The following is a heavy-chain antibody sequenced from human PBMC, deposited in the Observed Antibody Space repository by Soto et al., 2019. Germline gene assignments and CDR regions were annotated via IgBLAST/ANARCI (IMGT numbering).Heavy chain of an antibody. V-gene: IGHV4-4*07. CDR2: VYSSGTT. Sequence: SETLSLTCSVPGGSINSYWWSWIRQPAGKGLEWIGRVYSSGTTDYNPSLNSRATMSVETSKNQFSLKLSSVTAADTAVYYCARDIGSFAYGEGYWGQGIQVTVSS. CDR3: ARDIGSFAYGEGY. D-gene: IGHD3-10*01. CDR1: GGSINSYW. J-gene: IGHJ4*02.